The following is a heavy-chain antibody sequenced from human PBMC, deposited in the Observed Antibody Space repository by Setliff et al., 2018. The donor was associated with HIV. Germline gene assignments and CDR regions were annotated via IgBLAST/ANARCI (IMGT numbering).Heavy chain of an antibody. CDR1: GGTFSSYA. D-gene: IGHD3-10*01. J-gene: IGHJ4*01. CDR3: AGGALLAAFDFDY. V-gene: IGHV1-69*10. CDR2: IIPIVDIA. Sequence: SVKVSCKASGGTFSSYAISWVRQAPGQGLEWMGGIIPIVDIAKYAQKFQDRVTITADKSTSTAFMELSSLRSEATAVYYCAGGALLAAFDFDYWGQGTLVTVSS.